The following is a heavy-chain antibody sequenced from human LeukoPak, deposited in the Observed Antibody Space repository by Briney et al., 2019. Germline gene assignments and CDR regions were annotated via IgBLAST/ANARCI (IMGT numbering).Heavy chain of an antibody. J-gene: IGHJ4*02. D-gene: IGHD6-19*01. Sequence: AETLSLTCTVSGGSISRYYWSWIRQPPAKGLEWIGYIYYSGSTNYNPSLKSRVTISVDTSKNQSSLKLSSVTAADTAVYYCARQSQWLVHFDYWGQGTLVTVSS. CDR3: ARQSQWLVHFDY. CDR1: GGSISRYY. CDR2: IYYSGST. V-gene: IGHV4-59*08.